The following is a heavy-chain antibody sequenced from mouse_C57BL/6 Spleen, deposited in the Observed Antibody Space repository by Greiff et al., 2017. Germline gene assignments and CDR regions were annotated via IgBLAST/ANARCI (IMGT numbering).Heavy chain of an antibody. Sequence: EVMLVESGGGLVKPGGSLKLSCAASGFTFSDYGMHWVRQAPEKGLEWVAYISSGSSTIYYADTVKGRFTISRDNAKNTLFLQMTSLRSEDTAMYYCARNWDPKDYFDYWGQGTTLTVSS. J-gene: IGHJ2*01. CDR1: GFTFSDYG. V-gene: IGHV5-17*01. CDR3: ARNWDPKDYFDY. D-gene: IGHD4-1*01. CDR2: ISSGSSTI.